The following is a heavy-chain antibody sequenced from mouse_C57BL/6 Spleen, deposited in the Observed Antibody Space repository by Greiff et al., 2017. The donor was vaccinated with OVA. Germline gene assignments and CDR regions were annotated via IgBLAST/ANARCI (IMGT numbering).Heavy chain of an antibody. D-gene: IGHD2-4*01. CDR1: GYSITSGYY. Sequence: EVKLMESGPGLVKPSQSLSLTCSVTGYSITSGYYWNWIRQFPGNKLEWMGYISYDGSNNYNPSLKNRISITRDTSKNQFFLKLNSVTTEDTATYYCAREDDYDKDYAMDYWGQGTSVTVSS. CDR3: AREDDYDKDYAMDY. CDR2: ISYDGSN. V-gene: IGHV3-6*01. J-gene: IGHJ4*01.